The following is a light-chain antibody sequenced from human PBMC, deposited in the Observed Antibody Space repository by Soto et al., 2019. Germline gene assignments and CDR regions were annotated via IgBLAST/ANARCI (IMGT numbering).Light chain of an antibody. V-gene: IGLV2-14*03. Sequence: QSVLTQPASVSGSPGQSITISCTGTISDVGSYNYVSWYQQYPGKAPKLMIYDVSTRPSGVSDRFSGSKSGNTASLTISGLRAEDEADYYCSSYGGYNNVVFGTGTKVTVL. J-gene: IGLJ1*01. CDR2: DVS. CDR1: ISDVGSYNY. CDR3: SSYGGYNNVV.